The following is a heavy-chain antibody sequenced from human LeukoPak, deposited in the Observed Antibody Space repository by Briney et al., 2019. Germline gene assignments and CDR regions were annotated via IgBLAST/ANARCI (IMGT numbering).Heavy chain of an antibody. CDR2: ILHSGSSS. CDR3: AKDLNFGDERWEFAP. D-gene: IGHD4-17*01. J-gene: IGHJ5*02. CDR1: GFPFGGFD. V-gene: IGHV3-23*01. Sequence: PGGSLRLSCAASGFPFGGFDMAWVRQTPGKGLEWVSGILHSGSSSLYADSVKGRFIISRDNAKNTLYLQMNSLRTDDTAIYFCAKDLNFGDERWEFAPWGQGTLVTVS.